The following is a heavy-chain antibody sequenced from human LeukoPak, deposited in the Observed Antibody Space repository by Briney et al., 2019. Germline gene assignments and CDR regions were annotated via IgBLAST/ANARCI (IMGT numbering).Heavy chain of an antibody. CDR3: ARDRYGLYYFDY. CDR1: GFTFNTYW. Sequence: GGSLRLSCAASGFTFNTYWMHWVRQAPGKGLVWVSRINGDGSSTTYADSVKGRFTISRDNAKNTLYLQMNSLRAEDTAVYYCARDRYGLYYFDYWGQGTLVTVSS. CDR2: INGDGSST. D-gene: IGHD5-18*01. V-gene: IGHV3-74*03. J-gene: IGHJ4*02.